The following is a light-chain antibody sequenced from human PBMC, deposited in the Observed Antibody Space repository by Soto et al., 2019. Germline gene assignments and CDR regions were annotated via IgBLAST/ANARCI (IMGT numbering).Light chain of an antibody. CDR2: ETS. Sequence: DIQMSQSPSTLSASVGDRVTITCRASRSLTRRLAWYQQKPGRAPKLLIYETSILQSGVPSRFSGSGSGTEFTLTISGVQPDDIATYYCQQYSTFWTFGRGTKVDI. CDR3: QQYSTFWT. V-gene: IGKV1-5*03. CDR1: RSLTRR. J-gene: IGKJ1*01.